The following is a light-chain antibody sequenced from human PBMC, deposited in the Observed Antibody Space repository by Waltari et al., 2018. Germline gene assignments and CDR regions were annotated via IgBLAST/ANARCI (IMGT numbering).Light chain of an antibody. CDR2: KDN. V-gene: IGLV3-25*03. CDR3: QSADSSGSYEV. CDR1: ALPNQY. J-gene: IGLJ1*01. Sequence: SYELTQPPSVSVSPGQTARITCSGNALPNQYGNWYQQKPGQAPVVVIYKDNKRPSGIPERFSGSSSGTTVTLNISGVQAEDEADYYCQSADSSGSYEVFGTGTKVSVL.